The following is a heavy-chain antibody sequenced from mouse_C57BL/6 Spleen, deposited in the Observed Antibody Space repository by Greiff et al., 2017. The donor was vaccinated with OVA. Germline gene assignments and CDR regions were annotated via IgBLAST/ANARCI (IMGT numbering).Heavy chain of an antibody. D-gene: IGHD6-1*01. Sequence: PGASVKLSCKASGYTFTRYWMHWVKQRPGQGLEWIGMIHPNSGSTNYNEKFKSKATLTVDKSSSTAYMQLSSLTSEDSAVYYCARGVEFLAHYFDYWGQGTTLTVSS. CDR3: ARGVEFLAHYFDY. J-gene: IGHJ2*01. CDR1: GYTFTRYW. CDR2: IHPNSGST. V-gene: IGHV1-64*01.